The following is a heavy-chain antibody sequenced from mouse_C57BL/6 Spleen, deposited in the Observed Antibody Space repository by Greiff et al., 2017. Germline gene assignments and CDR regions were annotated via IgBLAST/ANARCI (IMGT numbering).Heavy chain of an antibody. Sequence: QVQLQQPGAELVKPGASVKLSCKASGYTFTSYWMHWVKQRPGQGLEWIGMIHPNSGSTNYNEKFKSKATLTVDKSSSTAYMQLSSLTSEDSAVYYCTKSDYGGSCNFDYWGQGTTLTVSA. CDR1: GYTFTSYW. J-gene: IGHJ2*01. CDR2: IHPNSGST. D-gene: IGHD1-1*01. V-gene: IGHV1-64*01. CDR3: TKSDYGGSCNFDY.